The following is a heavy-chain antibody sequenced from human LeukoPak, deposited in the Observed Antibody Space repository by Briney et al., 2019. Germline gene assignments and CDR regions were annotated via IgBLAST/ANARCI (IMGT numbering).Heavy chain of an antibody. V-gene: IGHV3-23*01. J-gene: IGHJ6*04. CDR1: GFTFSSYA. CDR2: ISGSGGST. D-gene: IGHD5-24*01. CDR3: ARGGYNGNHMDV. Sequence: PGGSLRLSCAASGFTFSSYAMSWVRQAPGKGLEWVSAISGSGGSTYYADSVKGRFTISRDNSRDTLYLHMNSLRAEDTAVYYCARGGYNGNHMDVWGKGTPVTISS.